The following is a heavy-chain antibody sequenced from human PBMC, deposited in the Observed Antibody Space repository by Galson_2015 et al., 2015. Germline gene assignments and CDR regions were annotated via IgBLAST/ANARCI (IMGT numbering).Heavy chain of an antibody. V-gene: IGHV7-4-1*02. Sequence: SVKVSCKASGYTFTSYAMNWVRQAPGQGLEWMGWINTNTGNPTYAQGFTGRFVFSLDTSVSTAYLQISSLKAEDTAVYYCASGPRGLVVYLVYWGQGTLVTVSS. D-gene: IGHD3-3*01. CDR2: INTNTGNP. CDR3: ASGPRGLVVYLVY. CDR1: GYTFTSYA. J-gene: IGHJ4*02.